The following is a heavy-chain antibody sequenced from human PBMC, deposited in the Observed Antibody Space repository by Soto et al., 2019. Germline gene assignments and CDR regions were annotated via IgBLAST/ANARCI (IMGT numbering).Heavy chain of an antibody. Sequence: QVQLQQSGPGLVKPSQTLSLTCAISGDSVSSDSAAWNWIRQSPSRGLEWLGRTYYRSKWNNDYAVSVNGRITINPDTSKNHFSLQLNSVTPEDTAVYYCVRSRVFIAVAGMATYYYYYGMDVWGRGTTVTVSS. CDR3: VRSRVFIAVAGMATYYYYYGMDV. CDR2: TYYRSKWNN. CDR1: GDSVSSDSAA. V-gene: IGHV6-1*01. J-gene: IGHJ6*02. D-gene: IGHD6-19*01.